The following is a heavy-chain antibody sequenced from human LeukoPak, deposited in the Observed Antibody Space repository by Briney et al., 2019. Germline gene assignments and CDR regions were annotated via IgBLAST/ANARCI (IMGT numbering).Heavy chain of an antibody. D-gene: IGHD3-22*01. Sequence: GGSLRLSCAASGFTFSNYDMHWVRQAPGKGLEWVAVIWSDGSDKYYEDSVKGRFTISRDNSKNTLDLQMNSLRAEGTAVYYCARAPQWLLFDYWGQGTLVTVSS. J-gene: IGHJ4*02. CDR3: ARAPQWLLFDY. V-gene: IGHV3-33*01. CDR1: GFTFSNYD. CDR2: IWSDGSDK.